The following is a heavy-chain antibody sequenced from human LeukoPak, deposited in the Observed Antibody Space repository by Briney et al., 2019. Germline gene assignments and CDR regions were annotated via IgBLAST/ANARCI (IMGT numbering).Heavy chain of an antibody. CDR2: ISYDESNK. Sequence: PGRSLRLSCAASGFTFSSYAMHWVRQAPGKGLEWVAVISYDESNKYYADSVKGRFTISRDNSKNTLYLQMNSLRAEDTVVYYCARDHPDSSGWYIFDYWGQGTLVTVSS. V-gene: IGHV3-30-3*01. J-gene: IGHJ4*02. CDR1: GFTFSSYA. D-gene: IGHD6-19*01. CDR3: ARDHPDSSGWYIFDY.